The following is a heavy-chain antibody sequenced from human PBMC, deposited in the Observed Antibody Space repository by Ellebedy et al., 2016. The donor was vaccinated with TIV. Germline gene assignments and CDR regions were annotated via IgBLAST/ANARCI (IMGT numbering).Heavy chain of an antibody. J-gene: IGHJ4*02. CDR1: GFTFDDYA. Sequence: PGGSLRLSCAASGFTFDDYAMHWVRQAPGKGLEWVSLISWDGGSTYYADSVKGRFTISRDNSKNSLYLQMNSLRAEDTALYYCAKDGGRYFDWLQYYFDYWGQGTLVTVSS. D-gene: IGHD3-9*01. V-gene: IGHV3-43D*03. CDR2: ISWDGGST. CDR3: AKDGGRYFDWLQYYFDY.